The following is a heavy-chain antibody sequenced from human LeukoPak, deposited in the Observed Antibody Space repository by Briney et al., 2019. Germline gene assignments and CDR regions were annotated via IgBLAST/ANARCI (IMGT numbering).Heavy chain of an antibody. CDR3: ASPYDSRGYPSFEYFQH. CDR2: INPNSGGT. V-gene: IGHV1-2*02. CDR1: GYNFPAYF. D-gene: IGHD3-22*01. J-gene: IGHJ1*01. Sequence: GASVKVSCKAAGYNFPAYFIHWVRQAPGQGLEWMGWINPNSGGTNYAQKFQGRVTMTRDTSISTAYMELRRLRVDDTAVYYCASPYDSRGYPSFEYFQHWGQGTLVTVSS.